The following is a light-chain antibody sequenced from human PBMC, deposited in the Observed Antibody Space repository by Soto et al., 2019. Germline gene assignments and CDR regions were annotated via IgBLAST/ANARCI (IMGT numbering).Light chain of an antibody. Sequence: QSVLTQPASVSGSPGQSITISCTGTSSDVGGYNFVSWYQQHPDKAPKLMIYDVTNRPSGVSNRFSGSKSGNTASLTISGLQAEDEADYYRSSYTSSSTFYVFGAGTKVTVL. CDR1: SSDVGGYNF. J-gene: IGLJ1*01. CDR2: DVT. V-gene: IGLV2-14*01. CDR3: SSYTSSSTFYV.